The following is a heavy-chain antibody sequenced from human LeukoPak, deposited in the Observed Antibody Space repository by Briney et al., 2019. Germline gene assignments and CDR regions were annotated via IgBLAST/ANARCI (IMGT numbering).Heavy chain of an antibody. CDR2: INHSGST. J-gene: IGHJ4*02. CDR3: ARHRGYNSSYYFDY. CDR1: GGSFSGYY. V-gene: IGHV4-34*01. D-gene: IGHD6-6*01. Sequence: PSETLSLTCAVYGGSFSGYYWSWIRQPPGKGLEWIGEINHSGSTNYNPSLKSRVTISVDTSKNQFSLKLSSVTAADTAVYYCARHRGYNSSYYFDYWGQGTLVTVSS.